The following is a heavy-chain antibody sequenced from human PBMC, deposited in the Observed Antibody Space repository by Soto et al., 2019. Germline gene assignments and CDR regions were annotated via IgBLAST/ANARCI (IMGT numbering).Heavy chain of an antibody. CDR1: GGSIRSYY. CDR3: ARDRYYYGSGSYYDPARYYYYGMDV. V-gene: IGHV4-59*01. Sequence: SETLSLTCTVYGGSIRSYYWSWIRQPPGKGLEWIGYIYYSGSINYNPSLKSRVTISVDTSKNQFSLKLSSVTAADTAVYYCARDRYYYGSGSYYDPARYYYYGMDVWGQGTTFTVSS. D-gene: IGHD3-10*01. CDR2: IYYSGSI. J-gene: IGHJ6*02.